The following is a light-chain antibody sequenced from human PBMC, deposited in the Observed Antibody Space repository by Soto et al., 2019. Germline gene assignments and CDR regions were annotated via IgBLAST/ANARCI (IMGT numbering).Light chain of an antibody. CDR3: QEYGSSRT. CDR2: DTS. CDR1: QSVSSSY. Sequence: ELVLTQSPGTLSLSPGERATLSCRASQSVSSSYLAWYQQKPGQAPRLLIYDTSSRATGIPDRFSGSGSGRDFTLSISRLDPEDFAVYYCQEYGSSRTFGQGTKVEVK. V-gene: IGKV3-20*01. J-gene: IGKJ1*01.